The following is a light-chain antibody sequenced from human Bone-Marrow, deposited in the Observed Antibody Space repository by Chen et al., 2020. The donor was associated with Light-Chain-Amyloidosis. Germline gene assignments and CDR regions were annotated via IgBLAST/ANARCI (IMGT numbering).Light chain of an antibody. CDR3: CSYAGIYWV. V-gene: IGLV2-11*01. CDR2: DVS. Sequence: QSARTQPRSGSGSPGHAVPISCPGTSRDVGGYDSVSWYQQYPGKAPKLMIYDVSKRPSGVPDRFSASKSGNTASLTISGLQAEDEADYYCCSYAGIYWVFGGGTKLTVL. CDR1: SRDVGGYDS. J-gene: IGLJ3*02.